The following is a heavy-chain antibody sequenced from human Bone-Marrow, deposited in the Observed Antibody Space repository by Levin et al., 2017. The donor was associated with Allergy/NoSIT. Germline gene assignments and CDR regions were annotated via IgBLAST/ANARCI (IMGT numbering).Heavy chain of an antibody. CDR3: AKGCEYSSNWQGWALDY. D-gene: IGHD6-13*01. J-gene: IGHJ4*02. Sequence: GGSLRLSCGASGFIFNTYGMHWVRQAPGKGLQWVALISDDGSSKYYEESVKGRFTISRDNSKNTLYLQMDSLRPEDTAVYYCAKGCEYSSNWQGWALDYWGQGTLVTVPS. V-gene: IGHV3-30*18. CDR1: GFIFNTYG. CDR2: ISDDGSSK.